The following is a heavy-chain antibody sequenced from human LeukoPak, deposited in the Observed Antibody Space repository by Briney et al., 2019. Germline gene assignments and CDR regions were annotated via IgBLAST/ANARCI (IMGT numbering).Heavy chain of an antibody. J-gene: IGHJ5*02. V-gene: IGHV3-74*01. D-gene: IGHD6-19*01. CDR3: ARGADTGYSSDS. Sequence: GGSLRLSCAASGFTFSNYWMHWVRQAPGKGLVWISRINSDARSTSYADSVKGRFTISRDNAKNTLYLQMNSLRAEDTAVYYCARGADTGYSSDSWGQGTLVTVSS. CDR1: GFTFSNYW. CDR2: INSDARST.